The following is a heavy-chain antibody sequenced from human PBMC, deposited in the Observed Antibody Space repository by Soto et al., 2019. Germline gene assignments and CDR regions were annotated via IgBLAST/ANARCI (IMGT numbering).Heavy chain of an antibody. V-gene: IGHV3-9*01. CDR1: GFTFDDYA. D-gene: IGHD1-26*01. J-gene: IGHJ3*02. Sequence: EVQLVESGGGLVQPGRSLRLSCAASGFTFDDYAMHWVRQAPGKGLEWVAGISWYSGSIGYADSVKGRFTISRDNAKNSLYLQMNSLRAEDTALYYCAKGLRPERGSKFGVGAFDIWGQGTMVTVSS. CDR2: ISWYSGSI. CDR3: AKGLRPERGSKFGVGAFDI.